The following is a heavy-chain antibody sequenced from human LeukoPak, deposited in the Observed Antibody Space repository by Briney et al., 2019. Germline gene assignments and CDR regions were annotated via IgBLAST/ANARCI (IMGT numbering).Heavy chain of an antibody. CDR2: ISWNSGSI. V-gene: IGHV3-9*01. D-gene: IGHD3-10*01. CDR1: GFTFDDYA. Sequence: GGSLRLSCAASGFTFDDYAMHWVRQAPGKGLEWVSGISWNSGSIVYADSVKGRFTISRDNAKDSLYLRMNSLRAEDTALYYCAKDFHYGSGSSRFDYWGQGTLVTVSS. CDR3: AKDFHYGSGSSRFDY. J-gene: IGHJ4*02.